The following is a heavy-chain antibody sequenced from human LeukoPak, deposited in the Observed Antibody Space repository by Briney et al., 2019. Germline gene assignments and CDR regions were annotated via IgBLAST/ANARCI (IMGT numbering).Heavy chain of an antibody. CDR3: ASYSSSSMGLQH. D-gene: IGHD6-6*01. V-gene: IGHV4-34*01. Sequence: SETLSLTCAVYGGSFSGYYWSWIRQPPGKGLEWIGEINHSGSTNYNPSLKSRVTISIDTSKNQFSLKLSSVTAADTAVYYCASYSSSSMGLQHWGQGTLVTVSS. CDR2: INHSGST. CDR1: GGSFSGYY. J-gene: IGHJ1*01.